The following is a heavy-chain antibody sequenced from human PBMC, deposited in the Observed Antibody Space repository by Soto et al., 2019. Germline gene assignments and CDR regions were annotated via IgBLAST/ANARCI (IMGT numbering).Heavy chain of an antibody. CDR3: ARVPPHLFVISALDY. Sequence: ASVKVSCKASGYTFTSYGISWVRQAPGQGLEWMGWISAYNGNTNYAQKLQGRVTMTTDTSTSTAYMELRSLRSDDTAVYYCARVPPHLFVISALDYWGQGTPVTVSS. CDR1: GYTFTSYG. D-gene: IGHD1-26*01. V-gene: IGHV1-18*01. CDR2: ISAYNGNT. J-gene: IGHJ4*02.